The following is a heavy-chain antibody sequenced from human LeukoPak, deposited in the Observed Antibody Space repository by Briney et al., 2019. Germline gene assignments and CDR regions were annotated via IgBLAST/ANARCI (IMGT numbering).Heavy chain of an antibody. Sequence: SVKVSCKASGGTCSSYAISWVRQAPGQGLEWMGGIIPIFGTANYAQNFQGRVTITADESTSTAYMELSSLRSEDTAVYYCARDRSGGSYSDYFDYWGQGTLVTVSS. CDR2: IIPIFGTA. V-gene: IGHV1-69*13. D-gene: IGHD1-26*01. CDR1: GGTCSSYA. J-gene: IGHJ4*02. CDR3: ARDRSGGSYSDYFDY.